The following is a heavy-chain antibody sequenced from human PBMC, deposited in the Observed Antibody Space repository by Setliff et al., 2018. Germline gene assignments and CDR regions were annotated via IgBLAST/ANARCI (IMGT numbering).Heavy chain of an antibody. D-gene: IGHD1-26*01. CDR3: ARDRGGAWELTDY. CDR1: GFTFSNYY. V-gene: IGHV3-7*03. J-gene: IGHJ4*02. CDR2: IKEDGSEE. Sequence: GESLKISCAASGFTFSNYYMSWVRQAPGKGLEWVANIKEDGSEEYYVDSVKGRFTISRDNAKKSLYLQMNSLRVEETAVYYCARDRGGAWELTDYWGQGTLVTVSS.